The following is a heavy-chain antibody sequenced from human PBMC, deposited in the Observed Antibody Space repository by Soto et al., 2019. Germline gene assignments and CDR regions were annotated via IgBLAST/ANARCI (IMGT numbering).Heavy chain of an antibody. V-gene: IGHV4-39*01. CDR2: IYYSGST. CDR3: PSQSAITVAGPRPSAFDM. D-gene: IGHD6-19*01. J-gene: IGHJ3*02. CDR1: GGSISSSSYY. Sequence: SETLSLTCTVSGGSISSSSYYWGWIRQPPGKGLEWIGSIYYSGSTYYNPSLKSRVTTSVDTSKTQFSLKLSSVTAADTAVYYCPSQSAITVAGPRPSAFDMWGQGTMVTASS.